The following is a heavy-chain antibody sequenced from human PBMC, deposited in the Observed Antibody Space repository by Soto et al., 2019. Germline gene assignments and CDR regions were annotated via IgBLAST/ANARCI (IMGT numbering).Heavy chain of an antibody. CDR2: INPSGGST. Sequence: ASVKVSCKASGYTFTSYYMHWVRQAPGQGLEWMGIINPSGGSTNYAQKFQGRVTMTRDTSTSTVYMELSSLRSEDTALYYCARDREAGTKYYYYGMDVWGQGTTVTVSS. D-gene: IGHD6-19*01. V-gene: IGHV1-46*01. CDR3: ARDREAGTKYYYYGMDV. J-gene: IGHJ6*02. CDR1: GYTFTSYY.